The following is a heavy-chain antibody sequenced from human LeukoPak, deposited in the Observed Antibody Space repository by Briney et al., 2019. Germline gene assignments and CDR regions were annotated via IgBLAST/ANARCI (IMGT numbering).Heavy chain of an antibody. V-gene: IGHV4-34*01. D-gene: IGHD3-10*01. CDR3: ARGRLGDYGSGSYHKGFDP. CDR2: INHSGST. Sequence: SETLSLTCAVYGGSFSGYYWSWVRQPPGKGLEWIGEINHSGSTNYNPSLKSRVTISVDTSKNQFSLKLSSVTAADTAVYYCARGRLGDYGSGSYHKGFDPWGQGTLVTVSS. CDR1: GGSFSGYY. J-gene: IGHJ5*02.